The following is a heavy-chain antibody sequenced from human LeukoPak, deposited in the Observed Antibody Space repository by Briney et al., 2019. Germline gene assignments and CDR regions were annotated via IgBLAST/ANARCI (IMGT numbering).Heavy chain of an antibody. J-gene: IGHJ4*02. CDR1: GFTFSSYA. D-gene: IGHD2-2*01. Sequence: PGGSLRLSCAASGFTFSSYAMSWVRQAPGKGLEWVSAISGSGGSTYYADSVKGRFTISRDNSKNTLYLQMNSLRAEDTAVYYCAKEVPATGFFPLPELDYWGQGTLVTVSS. CDR2: ISGSGGST. V-gene: IGHV3-23*01. CDR3: AKEVPATGFFPLPELDY.